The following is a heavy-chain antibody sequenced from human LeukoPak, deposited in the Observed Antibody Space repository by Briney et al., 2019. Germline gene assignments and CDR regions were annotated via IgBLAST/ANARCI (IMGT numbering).Heavy chain of an antibody. Sequence: GGSLRLSCAASGFTFSSYEMNWVRQAPGKGREWVSYISSRGSTIYYADSAKGRFTISRDNAKKSLYLQMNSLRAEDTAVYYCARGDSSGFHWGQGTLVTVSS. CDR3: ARGDSSGFH. D-gene: IGHD6-19*01. J-gene: IGHJ4*02. V-gene: IGHV3-48*03. CDR2: ISSRGSTI. CDR1: GFTFSSYE.